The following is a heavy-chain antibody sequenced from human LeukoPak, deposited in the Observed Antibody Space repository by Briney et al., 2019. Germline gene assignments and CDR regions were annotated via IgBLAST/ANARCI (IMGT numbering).Heavy chain of an antibody. CDR2: IYYSGST. CDR1: GGSISSYY. Sequence: PSETLSLTCTVSGGSISSYYWSWIRQPPGKGLEWIGYIYYSGSTNYNPSLKSRVTISVDTSKNQFSLKLSSVTAADTAVYYCERGCSSTSCYGLYYFDYWGQGTLVTVSS. D-gene: IGHD2-2*01. CDR3: ERGCSSTSCYGLYYFDY. J-gene: IGHJ4*02. V-gene: IGHV4-59*01.